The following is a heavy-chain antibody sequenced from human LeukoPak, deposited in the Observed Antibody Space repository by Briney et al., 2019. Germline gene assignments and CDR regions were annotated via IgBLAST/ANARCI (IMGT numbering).Heavy chain of an antibody. CDR1: GGSISSGGYS. D-gene: IGHD6-13*01. V-gene: IGHV4-30-2*01. CDR3: ARVYSSSSGY. Sequence: SQTLSLTCAVSGGSISSGGYSWSWIRQPPGKGLEWIGEINHSGSTNYNPSLKSRVTISVDTSKNQFSLKLSSVTAADTAVYYCARVYSSSSGYWGQGTLVTVSS. J-gene: IGHJ4*02. CDR2: INHSGST.